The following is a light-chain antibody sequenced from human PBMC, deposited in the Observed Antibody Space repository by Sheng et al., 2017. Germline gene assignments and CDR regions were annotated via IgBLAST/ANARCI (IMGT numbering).Light chain of an antibody. J-gene: IGKJ3*01. Sequence: EIVLTQSPATLSLSPGERATLSCRASQSVGSYLAWYQQKPGQPPRLLIYDASNRATGIPARFSGSGSGTDFTLTISSLEPEDFAVYYCQQRSKWPFTFGPGTKVDIK. CDR1: QSVGSY. V-gene: IGKV3-11*01. CDR2: DAS. CDR3: QQRSKWPFT.